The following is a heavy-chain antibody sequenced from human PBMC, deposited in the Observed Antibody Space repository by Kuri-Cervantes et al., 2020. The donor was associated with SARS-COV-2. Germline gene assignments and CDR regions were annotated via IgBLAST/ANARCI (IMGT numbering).Heavy chain of an antibody. CDR3: AKAGDIVVVPAAYFDY. CDR2: ISGSGGST. V-gene: IGHV3-23*01. D-gene: IGHD2-2*01. CDR1: GFTFSSYA. Sequence: GGSLRLSCAASGFTFSSYAMSWVRQAPGKGLEWVSAISGSGGSTYHADSVKGRFTISRDNSTRTLYLQMNSLRAEDAAVYYCAKAGDIVVVPAAYFDYWGQGTLVTVSS. J-gene: IGHJ4*02.